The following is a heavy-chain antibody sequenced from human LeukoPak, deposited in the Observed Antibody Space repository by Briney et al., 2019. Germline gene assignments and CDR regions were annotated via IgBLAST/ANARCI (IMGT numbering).Heavy chain of an antibody. D-gene: IGHD3-3*01. V-gene: IGHV3-7*01. CDR3: ARDSYDFWSGYSASYNWFDP. Sequence: GGSQRLSCEGSGFTFSNYWMSWVRQAPGKGLEWVANIQQHGSETYYGDSVKGRFTISRDNAKNSLYLQMNSLRAEDTAVYYSARDSYDFWSGYSASYNWFDPWGQGTLVTVSS. CDR2: IQQHGSET. CDR1: GFTFSNYW. J-gene: IGHJ5*02.